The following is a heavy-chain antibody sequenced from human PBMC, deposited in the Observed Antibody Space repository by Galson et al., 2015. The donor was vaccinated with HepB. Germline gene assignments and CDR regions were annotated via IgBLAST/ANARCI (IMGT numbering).Heavy chain of an antibody. CDR3: ARRDYYDSSGYPPPNY. D-gene: IGHD3-22*01. CDR1: GYSFTSYW. V-gene: IGHV5-51*03. CDR2: IYPGDSDT. Sequence: SGAEVKKPGESLKISCKGSGYSFTSYWIGWVRQMPGKGLEWMGIIYPGDSDTRYSPSFQGQVTIAADTSISTAYLQWTSLKASDTAMYYCARRDYYDSSGYPPPNYWGQGTLVTVSS. J-gene: IGHJ4*02.